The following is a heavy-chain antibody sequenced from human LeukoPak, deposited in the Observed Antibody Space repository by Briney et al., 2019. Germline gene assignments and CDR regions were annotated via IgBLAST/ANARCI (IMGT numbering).Heavy chain of an antibody. CDR2: ISYDGSNK. Sequence: AGGSLRLSCAASGFTFSSYAMHWVRQAPGKGLEWVAVISYDGSNKYYADSVKGRFTISRDNSKNTLYLQMNSLRAEDTAVYYCARVFGDYMAFDIWGQGTMVTVSS. D-gene: IGHD4-17*01. V-gene: IGHV3-30*04. CDR3: ARVFGDYMAFDI. CDR1: GFTFSSYA. J-gene: IGHJ3*02.